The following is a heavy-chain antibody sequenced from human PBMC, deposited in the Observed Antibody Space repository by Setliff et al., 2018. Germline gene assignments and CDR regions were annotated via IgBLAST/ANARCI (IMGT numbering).Heavy chain of an antibody. J-gene: IGHJ4*02. D-gene: IGHD5-18*01. Sequence: PGGSLRLSCAASGLIFGNYAMNWVRQAPGKGLEWVSVIYSGGSTYYADSVKGRFTISRHNSKNTLYLQMNSLRAEDTAVYYCASYRDSYGPFFDYWGQGTLVTVSS. CDR3: ASYRDSYGPFFDY. V-gene: IGHV3-53*04. CDR1: GLIFGNYA. CDR2: IYSGGST.